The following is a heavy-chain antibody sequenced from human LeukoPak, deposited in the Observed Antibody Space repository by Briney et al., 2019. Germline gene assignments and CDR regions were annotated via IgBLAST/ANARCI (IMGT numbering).Heavy chain of an antibody. CDR3: ARAAGYQLLSWWFDP. CDR2: IYCSGST. D-gene: IGHD2-2*01. CDR1: GGSISSGGYY. Sequence: SQTLSLTCTVSGGSISSGGYYWSWIRQHPGKGLEWIGYIYCSGSTYYNPSLKSRVTISVDTSKNQFSLKLSSVTAADTAVYYCARAAGYQLLSWWFDPWGQGTLVTVSS. J-gene: IGHJ5*02. V-gene: IGHV4-31*03.